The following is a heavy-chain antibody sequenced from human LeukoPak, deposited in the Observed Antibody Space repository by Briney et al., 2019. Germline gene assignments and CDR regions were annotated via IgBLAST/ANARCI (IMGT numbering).Heavy chain of an antibody. Sequence: GGSLRLSCAASGFTFSSYAISWVRQAPGKGLEWVSAISGSGGSTYYADSVKGRFTISRDNSKNTLYLQMNSLRAEDTAVYYCATDGLNSSSSVFDYWGQGTLVTVSS. J-gene: IGHJ4*02. CDR1: GFTFSSYA. CDR3: ATDGLNSSSSVFDY. CDR2: ISGSGGST. D-gene: IGHD6-6*01. V-gene: IGHV3-23*01.